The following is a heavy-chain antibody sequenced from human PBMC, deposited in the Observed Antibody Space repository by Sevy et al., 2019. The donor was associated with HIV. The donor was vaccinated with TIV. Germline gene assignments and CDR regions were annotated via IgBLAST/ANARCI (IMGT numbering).Heavy chain of an antibody. D-gene: IGHD6-13*01. V-gene: IGHV4-39*01. CDR3: ARQGKYSSSWRIPYYYYYGMDV. CDR2: IYYSGST. CDR1: GGSISSSSYY. Sequence: SETLSLTCTVSGGSISSSSYYWGWIRQPPGKGLEWIGSIYYSGSTYYNPSLKSRVTISVDTSKNQFSLKLGSVTAADTAVYYCARQGKYSSSWRIPYYYYYGMDVWGQGTTVTVSS. J-gene: IGHJ6*02.